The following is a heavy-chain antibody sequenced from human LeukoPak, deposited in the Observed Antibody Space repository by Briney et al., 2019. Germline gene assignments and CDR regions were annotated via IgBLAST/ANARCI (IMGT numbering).Heavy chain of an antibody. CDR2: IYSGGST. J-gene: IGHJ5*02. V-gene: IGHV3-53*01. CDR1: GFTVSSNY. Sequence: GGPLRLSCAASGFTVSSNYMSWVRQAPGKGLECVSVIYSGGSTYYADSVKGRFTISRDNSKNTLYLQMNSLRAEDTAVYYCARVMVRGVNWFDPWGQGTLVTVPS. CDR3: ARVMVRGVNWFDP. D-gene: IGHD3-10*01.